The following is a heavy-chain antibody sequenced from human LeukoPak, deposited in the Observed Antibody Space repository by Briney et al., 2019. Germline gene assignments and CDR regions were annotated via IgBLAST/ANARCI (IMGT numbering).Heavy chain of an antibody. Sequence: ASVKVSCEASGYAFPSFGISWVRQAPGQGLQWMGWISAYNGNTNYAQKLQGRVAMTTDTSTSTAYMELRSLRSDDTAVYYCARNAGCSGGSCFFDYWGQGTLVTVSS. CDR1: GYAFPSFG. CDR3: ARNAGCSGGSCFFDY. V-gene: IGHV1-18*01. D-gene: IGHD2-15*01. J-gene: IGHJ4*02. CDR2: ISAYNGNT.